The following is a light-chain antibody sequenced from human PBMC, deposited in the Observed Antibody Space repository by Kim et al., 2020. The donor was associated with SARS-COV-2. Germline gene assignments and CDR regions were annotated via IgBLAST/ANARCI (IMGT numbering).Light chain of an antibody. CDR3: AAWGSSLSAWV. V-gene: IGLV10-54*04. J-gene: IGLJ3*02. CDR2: MNN. CDR1: RKNVGYDM. Sequence: QTASATCLGKRKNVGYDMTAWCHQPQSPPPNTLSHMNNVRSSGTSNRFSASRPGNTASLTITGLQPEDETYYYCAAWGSSLSAWVFGGGTQLTVL.